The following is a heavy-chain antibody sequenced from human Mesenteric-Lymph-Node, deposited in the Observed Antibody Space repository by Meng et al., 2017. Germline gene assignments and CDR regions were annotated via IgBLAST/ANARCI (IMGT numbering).Heavy chain of an antibody. V-gene: IGHV1-18*01. D-gene: IGHD4-17*01. CDR2: ISAYNGNT. CDR3: ARDEDYGDYRIWFDP. Sequence: QVELVQSEAEGKKPGASVKVSCKASGYTFTSYGISWVRQAPGQGLEWMGWISAYNGNTNYAQKLQGRVTMTTDTSTSTAYMELRSLRSDDTAVYYCARDEDYGDYRIWFDPWGQGTLVTVSS. J-gene: IGHJ5*02. CDR1: GYTFTSYG.